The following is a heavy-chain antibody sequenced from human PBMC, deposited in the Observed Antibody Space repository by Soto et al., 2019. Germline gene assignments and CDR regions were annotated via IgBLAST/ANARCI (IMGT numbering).Heavy chain of an antibody. CDR2: ISSSSSYI. D-gene: IGHD3-10*01. CDR3: ARDKSEGRPLPWFGELTPPPDY. J-gene: IGHJ4*02. Sequence: GGSLSLACAASGFTFSSYSMNWVRQAPGKGLEWVSSISSSSSYIYYADSVKGRFTISRDNAKNSLYLQMNSLRAEDTAVYYCARDKSEGRPLPWFGELTPPPDYWGQGTLVTVS. CDR1: GFTFSSYS. V-gene: IGHV3-21*01.